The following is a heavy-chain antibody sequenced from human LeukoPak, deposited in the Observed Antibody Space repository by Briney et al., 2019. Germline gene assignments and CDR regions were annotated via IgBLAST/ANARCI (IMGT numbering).Heavy chain of an antibody. CDR1: GGSISSYY. J-gene: IGHJ4*02. D-gene: IGHD3-10*01. Sequence: SETLSLTCTVSGGSISSYYWSWIRQPAGKGLEWIGRIYTSGSTNYNPSLKSRVTMSVDTSKNQFSLKLSSVTAADTAVYYCARGRALLWIGELSMNRQYCFDYWGQGTLVTVSS. CDR2: IYTSGST. V-gene: IGHV4-4*07. CDR3: ARGRALLWIGELSMNRQYCFDY.